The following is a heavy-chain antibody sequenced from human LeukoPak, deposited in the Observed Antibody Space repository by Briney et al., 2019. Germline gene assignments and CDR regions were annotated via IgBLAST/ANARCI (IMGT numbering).Heavy chain of an antibody. D-gene: IGHD5-12*01. CDR3: AKVRYSGYVVFAH. CDR1: GFTFSFYA. Sequence: GGSLRLSCAASGFTFSFYAMNWVRQAPGKGLEWVSGISDSGGNTYYADSVKGRFTVSRDNSKNTLYLQMNSLRAEDTAVYYCAKVRYSGYVVFAHWGQGTLVTVSS. V-gene: IGHV3-23*01. CDR2: ISDSGGNT. J-gene: IGHJ4*02.